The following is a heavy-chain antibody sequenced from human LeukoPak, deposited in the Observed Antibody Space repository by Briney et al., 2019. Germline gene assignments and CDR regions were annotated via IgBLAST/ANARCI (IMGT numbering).Heavy chain of an antibody. V-gene: IGHV3-30*03. CDR3: ARDRAATD. CDR2: ISADGIDK. Sequence: PGGSLRLSCAASGFHFSNYGMHWVRQAPGRGLEWVAVISADGIDKYYADSVKGRFTISRDNSKNTLYLQMNSLRAEDTAVYYCARDRAATDWGQGTLVTVSS. J-gene: IGHJ4*02. D-gene: IGHD6-13*01. CDR1: GFHFSNYG.